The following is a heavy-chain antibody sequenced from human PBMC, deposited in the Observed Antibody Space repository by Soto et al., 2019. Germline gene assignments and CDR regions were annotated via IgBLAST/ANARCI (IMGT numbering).Heavy chain of an antibody. Sequence: EVQLVESGGGSVKPGGSLTLSCAASGFAFSNAWMNWVRQAPGKGLEWVGRIKTKTHGERTDYAAPVKGRFSISRDDSKYTLYLQMSSLKVDDTAVYYSTTGSVEGVWGQGTTVTVSS. V-gene: IGHV3-15*07. CDR3: TTGSVEGV. CDR1: GFAFSNAW. CDR2: IKTKTHGERT. J-gene: IGHJ6*02. D-gene: IGHD2-15*01.